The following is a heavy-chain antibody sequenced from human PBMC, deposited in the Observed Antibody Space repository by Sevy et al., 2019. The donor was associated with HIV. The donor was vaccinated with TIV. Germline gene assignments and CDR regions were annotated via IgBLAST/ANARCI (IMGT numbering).Heavy chain of an antibody. V-gene: IGHV3-23*01. CDR1: GFPFNKYA. CDR3: AKGGPISVFGVAQNWFDP. CDR2: ISGSGGST. D-gene: IGHD3-3*01. J-gene: IGHJ5*02. Sequence: GESLKISCAASGFPFNKYAMSWVRQAPGKGLEWVSGISGSGGSTYYADSVKGRFTISRDNSKNTQYLQLNSLGAEDTALYYCAKGGPISVFGVAQNWFDPWGQGTLVTVSS.